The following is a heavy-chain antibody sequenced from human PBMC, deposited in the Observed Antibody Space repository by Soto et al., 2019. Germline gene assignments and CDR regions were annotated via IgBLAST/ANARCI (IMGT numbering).Heavy chain of an antibody. CDR1: GYTFTSYA. D-gene: IGHD3-3*01. Sequence: ASVKVSCKASGYTFTSYAMHWVRQAPGQRLEWMGWINAGNGNTKYSQKFQGRVTITRDTSASTAYMELSSLRSEDTAVYYFASSSPGENFLEWLPIYYYYGMDVWGQGTTVTVSS. V-gene: IGHV1-3*01. CDR3: ASSSPGENFLEWLPIYYYYGMDV. J-gene: IGHJ6*02. CDR2: INAGNGNT.